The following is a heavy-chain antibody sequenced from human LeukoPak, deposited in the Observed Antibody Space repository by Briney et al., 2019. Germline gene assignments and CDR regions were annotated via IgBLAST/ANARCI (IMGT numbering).Heavy chain of an antibody. J-gene: IGHJ4*02. CDR1: GGSISSYY. CDR2: IYYSGST. Sequence: SETLSLTCTVSGGSISSYYWSWIRQPPGKGLEWIGYIYYSGSTNYNPSLKSRVTISVDTSKNQFSLKLSSVTAADTAVYYCARDLSRGGLDYWGQGTLVTVSS. V-gene: IGHV4-59*12. CDR3: ARDLSRGGLDY. D-gene: IGHD3-16*01.